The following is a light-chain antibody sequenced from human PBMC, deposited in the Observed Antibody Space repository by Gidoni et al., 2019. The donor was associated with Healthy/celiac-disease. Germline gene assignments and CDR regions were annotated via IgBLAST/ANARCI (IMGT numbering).Light chain of an antibody. CDR2: VGS. V-gene: IGKV2-28*01. J-gene: IGKJ4*01. CDR3: MQALQTPLT. Sequence: IVMTQYPPSMPVIPVEQASIFSWSSQSLLHSNGYNYLYWYLQKPGQSPQLLIYVGSNRASGVPDRFSVRGSATYFTLKISRVEAEDVVVYYCMQALQTPLTFGGGTKVEIK. CDR1: QSLLHSNGYNY.